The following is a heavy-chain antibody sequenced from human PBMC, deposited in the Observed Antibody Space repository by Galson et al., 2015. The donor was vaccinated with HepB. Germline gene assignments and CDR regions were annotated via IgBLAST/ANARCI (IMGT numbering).Heavy chain of an antibody. CDR3: ARDQGPGQWLGEGGFDY. CDR1: GFTFSSYW. D-gene: IGHD6-19*01. J-gene: IGHJ4*02. CDR2: IKQDGSEK. Sequence: SLRLSCAASGFTFSSYWMSWVRQAPGKGLEWVANIKQDGSEKYYVDSVKGRFTISRDNAKNSLYLQMSSLRAEDTAVYYCARDQGPGQWLGEGGFDYWGQGTLVTVSS. V-gene: IGHV3-7*03.